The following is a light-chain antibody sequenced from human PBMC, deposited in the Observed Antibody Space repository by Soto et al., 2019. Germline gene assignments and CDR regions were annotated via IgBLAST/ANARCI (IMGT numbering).Light chain of an antibody. CDR1: QSVSSN. CDR3: QQYNNWPPLT. V-gene: IGKV3-15*01. Sequence: EIVMTPSPATLSVSPGEKDTLSCRASQSVSSNLAWYQQKPGQAPRLLIYGASTRATGIPARFSGSGSGTEFTLTISSLQSEDFAVYYCQQYNNWPPLTFGPGTKVDIK. CDR2: GAS. J-gene: IGKJ3*01.